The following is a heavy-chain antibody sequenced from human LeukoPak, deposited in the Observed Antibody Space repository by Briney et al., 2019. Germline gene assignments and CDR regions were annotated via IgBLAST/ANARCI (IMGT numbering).Heavy chain of an antibody. CDR2: ITSSSSCI. D-gene: IGHD1-7*01. J-gene: IGHJ3*02. CDR1: GFTFSSYS. CDR3: ASGRNVGITGTTGAFDI. V-gene: IGHV3-21*01. Sequence: GGSLRLSCAASGFTFSSYSMNWVRQAPGKGLEWVSSITSSSSCIYYADSVKGRFTISRDNAKNSLYLQMNSLGDEDTAVYYCASGRNVGITGTTGAFDIWGQGTMVTVSS.